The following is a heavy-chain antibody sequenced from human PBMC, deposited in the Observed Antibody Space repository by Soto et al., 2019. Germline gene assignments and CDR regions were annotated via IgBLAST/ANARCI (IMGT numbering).Heavy chain of an antibody. Sequence: QVPLVESGGGVVQPGRSLRLSCAASGFTFSSYGMHWVRQAPGKGLEWVAVIWYDGSNKYYADSVKGRFTISRDNSKNTLYLQMNSLRAEDTAVYYCARVWFGELGFDWFDPWGQGTLVTVSS. V-gene: IGHV3-33*01. D-gene: IGHD3-10*01. CDR1: GFTFSSYG. J-gene: IGHJ5*02. CDR3: ARVWFGELGFDWFDP. CDR2: IWYDGSNK.